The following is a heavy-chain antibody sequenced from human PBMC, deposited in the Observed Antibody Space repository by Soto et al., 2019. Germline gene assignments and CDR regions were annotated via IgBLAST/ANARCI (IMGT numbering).Heavy chain of an antibody. D-gene: IGHD3-22*01. J-gene: IGHJ4*02. CDR3: AREKSSGYYYDY. V-gene: IGHV1-8*01. CDR1: GYTFTSYD. Sequence: QVQLVQSGAEVKKPGASVKVSCKASGYTFTSYDINWVRQATGQGLEWMGWMNPNSGNTAYAQKFQGRVTMTRNTSISTAYMELSSLRSADTAVYYCAREKSSGYYYDYWGQGTLVTVSS. CDR2: MNPNSGNT.